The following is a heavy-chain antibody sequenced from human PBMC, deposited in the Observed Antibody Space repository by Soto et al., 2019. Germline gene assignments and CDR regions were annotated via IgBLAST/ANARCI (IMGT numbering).Heavy chain of an antibody. J-gene: IGHJ5*02. CDR3: ARGVKYGAYSRWFDP. V-gene: IGHV1-8*01. CDR2: MSPNSGNT. D-gene: IGHD4-17*01. Sequence: QVQLVQSGAEVRKPGASVKVSCKASGYTFTSYXINWVRQATGXGLEYLGWMSPNSGNTGYVQKFQGRVTMTWDTSITTAYMELSSLRSEDTAVYFCARGVKYGAYSRWFDPWGQGTLVTVSS. CDR1: GYTFTSYX.